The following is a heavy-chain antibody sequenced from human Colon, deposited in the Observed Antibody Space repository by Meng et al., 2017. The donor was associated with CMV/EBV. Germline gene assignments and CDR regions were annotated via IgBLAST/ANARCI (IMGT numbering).Heavy chain of an antibody. V-gene: IGHV1-8*01. J-gene: IGHJ6*02. D-gene: IGHD2-2*01. Sequence: ASVKVSCKASGYTFTSYDINWVRQATGQGLEWMGWMNPNSGNTGYAQKFQGRVTMTRNTSISTAYMELSSLRSEDTAVYYCTSTAPRLYCSSTSCYFYYYYGMDVWGQGTTVTVSS. CDR2: MNPNSGNT. CDR3: TSTAPRLYCSSTSCYFYYYYGMDV. CDR1: GYTFTSYD.